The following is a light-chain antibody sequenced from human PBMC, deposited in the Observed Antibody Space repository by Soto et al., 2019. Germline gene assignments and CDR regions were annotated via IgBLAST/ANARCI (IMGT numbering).Light chain of an antibody. CDR1: QSVSSD. Sequence: EIVMTQSPATLSVSPGERATLSCRASQSVSSDLAWYEQKPGQAPRLLIYGASTRATGIPARFSGSGSGTEFTLTISSLQSEDFAVYYCQQDNGCPLTFGGGTKVEIK. J-gene: IGKJ4*01. CDR3: QQDNGCPLT. V-gene: IGKV3-15*01. CDR2: GAS.